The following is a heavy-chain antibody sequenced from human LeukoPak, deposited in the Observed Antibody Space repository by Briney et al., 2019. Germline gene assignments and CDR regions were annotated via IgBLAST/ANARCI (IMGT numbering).Heavy chain of an antibody. D-gene: IGHD3-3*01. CDR3: AKDARFLEWLFYFDY. J-gene: IGHJ4*02. CDR2: IRYDGINK. V-gene: IGHV3-30*02. Sequence: GGSLRLSCAASGFTFDDYGMSWVRQAPGKGLEGVAFIRYDGINKYSADSVKGRFTISRDNSKNTLYLQMNSLRAEDTAVYYCAKDARFLEWLFYFDYWGQGTLVTVSS. CDR1: GFTFDDYG.